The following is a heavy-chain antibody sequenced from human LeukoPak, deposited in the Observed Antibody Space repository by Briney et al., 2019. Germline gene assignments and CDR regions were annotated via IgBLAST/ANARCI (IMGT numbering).Heavy chain of an antibody. CDR2: INHDNGGT. CDR1: GYTFTGYY. Sequence: GASLKVSCKASGYTFTGYYMNWVRQAPGQGLEWMGWINHDNGGTNYAQKFQCRVTMTKDMTISTAYMELSRLRSDDTAVYYCARDPSNSGYDYLYYFDYWGQGTLVTVSS. V-gene: IGHV1-2*02. D-gene: IGHD5-12*01. CDR3: ARDPSNSGYDYLYYFDY. J-gene: IGHJ4*02.